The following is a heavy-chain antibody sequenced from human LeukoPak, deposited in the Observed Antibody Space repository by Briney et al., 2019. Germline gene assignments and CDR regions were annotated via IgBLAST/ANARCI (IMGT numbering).Heavy chain of an antibody. CDR3: ARVDYYGSGSYYNDAFDI. V-gene: IGHV1-2*02. CDR2: INPNSGGT. D-gene: IGHD3-10*01. J-gene: IGHJ3*02. Sequence: ASVKVSCKASGYTFTGYYMHWVRQAPGQGLEWMGWINPNSGGTNYAQKFQGRVTMTRDTSISTAYMELSRLRSDDTAVYYCARVDYYGSGSYYNDAFDIWGQGTMVTVSS. CDR1: GYTFTGYY.